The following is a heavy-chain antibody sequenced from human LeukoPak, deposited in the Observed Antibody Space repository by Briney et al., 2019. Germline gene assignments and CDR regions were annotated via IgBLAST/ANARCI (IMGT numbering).Heavy chain of an antibody. CDR3: ARIEWERLGRAFDI. CDR2: IYNTGAT. D-gene: IGHD1-26*01. Sequence: GGSLRLSCAASGFTFSSYAMSWVRQAPGKGLEWVSSIYNTGATHYAESVKGRFTISRDNSKNTLFLQMNSLRAEDMAVYYCARIEWERLGRAFDIWGQGTMVTVSS. V-gene: IGHV3-23*05. J-gene: IGHJ3*02. CDR1: GFTFSSYA.